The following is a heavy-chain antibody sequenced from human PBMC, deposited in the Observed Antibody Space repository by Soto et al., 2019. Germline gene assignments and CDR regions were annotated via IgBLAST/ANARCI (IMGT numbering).Heavy chain of an antibody. D-gene: IGHD1-1*01. CDR2: ISYDGSNK. CDR3: ARDKRGTRRYYYYGMDV. Sequence: PGGFLRLSCAASGFTFSSYPMHCVRQAPGKGLEWVAVISYDGSNKYYADSVKGRFTISRDNPKNTLYLQMNSLRAEDTAVYYCARDKRGTRRYYYYGMDVWGQGTTVTVSS. J-gene: IGHJ6*02. CDR1: GFTFSSYP. V-gene: IGHV3-30-3*01.